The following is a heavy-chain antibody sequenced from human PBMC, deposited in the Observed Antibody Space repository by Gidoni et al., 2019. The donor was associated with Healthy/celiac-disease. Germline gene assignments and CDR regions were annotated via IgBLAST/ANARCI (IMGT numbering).Heavy chain of an antibody. CDR3: AKRLSSWTYYFDY. V-gene: IGHV3-23*01. D-gene: IGHD6-13*01. CDR1: GFTFSSYA. Sequence: EVQLLESGGGLVQPGGSLRLSCAASGFTFSSYAMSWVRQAPGKGLEWVSAISGSGGSTYYADSVKGRFTISRDNSKNTLYLQMNSLRAEDTVVYYCAKRLSSWTYYFDYWGQGTLVTVSS. CDR2: ISGSGGST. J-gene: IGHJ4*02.